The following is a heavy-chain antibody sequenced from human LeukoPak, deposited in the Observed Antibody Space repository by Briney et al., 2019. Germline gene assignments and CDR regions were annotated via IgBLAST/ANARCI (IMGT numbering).Heavy chain of an antibody. CDR1: GFTFSSYE. V-gene: IGHV3-48*03. Sequence: GGSLRLSCAASGFTFSSYEMNWVRQAPGKGLEWVLYISSSGSTIYYADSVKGRFTISRDNAKNSLYLQMNSLRAEDTAVYYCARDPYYGDYVVWGQGTLVTVSS. CDR3: ARDPYYGDYVV. J-gene: IGHJ4*02. D-gene: IGHD4-17*01. CDR2: ISSSGSTI.